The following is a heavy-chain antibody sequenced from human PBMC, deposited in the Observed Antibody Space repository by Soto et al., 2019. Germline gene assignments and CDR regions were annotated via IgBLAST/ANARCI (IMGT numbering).Heavy chain of an antibody. CDR2: INWNGGST. J-gene: IGHJ5*02. CDR3: VRGSYGSGPPS. V-gene: IGHV3-20*03. Sequence: RQVPGKGPEWVSGINWNGGSTGYVDSVRGRFTISRDNAKNSLYLQMSDLRAEDTALYYCVRGSYGSGPPSWGQGTLVSVSS. D-gene: IGHD6-19*01.